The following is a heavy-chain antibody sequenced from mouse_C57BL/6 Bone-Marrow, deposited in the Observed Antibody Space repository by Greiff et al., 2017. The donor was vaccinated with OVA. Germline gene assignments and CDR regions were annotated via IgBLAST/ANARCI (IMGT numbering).Heavy chain of an antibody. CDR1: GFTFSDYY. Sequence: EVKLMESGGGLVQPGGSLKLSCAASGFTFSDYYMYWVRQTPEKRLEWVAYISNGGGSTYYPDTVQGRFTISRDNAKHTLYLQMRRLKSEDTAMYYCARLICYDYGAWFAYWGQGTLVTVSA. V-gene: IGHV5-12*01. CDR3: ARLICYDYGAWFAY. D-gene: IGHD2-4*01. CDR2: ISNGGGST. J-gene: IGHJ3*01.